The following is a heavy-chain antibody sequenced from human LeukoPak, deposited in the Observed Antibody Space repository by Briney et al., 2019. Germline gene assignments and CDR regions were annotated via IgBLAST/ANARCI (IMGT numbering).Heavy chain of an antibody. CDR3: ARDLPDY. V-gene: IGHV3-23*01. CDR2: ISDSGGAT. Sequence: GGSLRLSCAASGFTFFNYAMSWVRQAPGKGLEWVSVISDSGGATYHADSVKGRFTTSRDNAKNTVYLQMNSLRAEDTAVYYCARDLPDYWGQGTLVTVSS. CDR1: GFTFFNYA. J-gene: IGHJ4*02.